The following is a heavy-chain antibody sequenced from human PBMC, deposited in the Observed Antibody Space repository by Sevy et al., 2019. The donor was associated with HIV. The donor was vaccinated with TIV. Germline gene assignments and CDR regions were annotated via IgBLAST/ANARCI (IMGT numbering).Heavy chain of an antibody. D-gene: IGHD2-15*01. Sequence: GGSLRLSCAASGFTFSSYGMHWVRQAPGKGLEWVAVISYDVSNKNYADSVKGRFTIPRDNSKNTVYPQMNSMRAEDTAVYYCATLAAYGRKCCYYGMDVWGQGTMVTVSS. CDR1: GFTFSSYG. V-gene: IGHV3-30*03. CDR3: ATLAAYGRKCCYYGMDV. CDR2: ISYDVSNK. J-gene: IGHJ6*02.